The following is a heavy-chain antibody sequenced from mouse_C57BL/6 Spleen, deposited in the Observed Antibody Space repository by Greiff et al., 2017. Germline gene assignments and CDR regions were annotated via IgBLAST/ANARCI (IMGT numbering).Heavy chain of an antibody. Sequence: QVQLKESGAELARPGASVKLSCKASGYTFTSYGISWVKQRTGQGLEWIGEIYPRSGNTYYNEKFKGKATLTADKSSSTAYMELRSLTSEDSAVYFCANYGSSYYCDYWGQGTTLTVSS. V-gene: IGHV1-81*01. D-gene: IGHD1-1*01. CDR2: IYPRSGNT. J-gene: IGHJ2*01. CDR3: ANYGSSYYCDY. CDR1: GYTFTSYG.